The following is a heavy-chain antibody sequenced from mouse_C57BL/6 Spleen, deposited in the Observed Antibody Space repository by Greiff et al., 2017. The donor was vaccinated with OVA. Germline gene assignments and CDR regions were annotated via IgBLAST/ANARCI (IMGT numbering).Heavy chain of an antibody. CDR2: ISGGGGNT. CDR3: ARTKDYAMDY. V-gene: IGHV5-9*01. CDR1: GFTFSSYT. Sequence: EVHLVESGGGLVKPGGSLKLSCAASGFTFSSYTMSWVRQTPEKRLEWVATISGGGGNTYYPDSVKGRFTISRDNAKNTLYLQMSSLRSEDTALYYCARTKDYAMDYWGQGTSVTVSS. J-gene: IGHJ4*01.